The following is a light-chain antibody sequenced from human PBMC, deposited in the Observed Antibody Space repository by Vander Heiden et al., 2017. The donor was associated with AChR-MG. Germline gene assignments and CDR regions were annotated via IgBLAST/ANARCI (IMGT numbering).Light chain of an antibody. CDR2: AAS. J-gene: IGKJ1*01. CDR1: QTVGSY. CDR3: QQSYNKT. Sequence: DIQMTQSPSSLSASVGDRVTISCRASQTVGSYLNWYQQKPGKPPKLLIYAASSLQSGVPSRFSGLRSGTDFTLIISNLQPEDSATYYCQQSYNKTFGQGTKVEIK. V-gene: IGKV1-39*01.